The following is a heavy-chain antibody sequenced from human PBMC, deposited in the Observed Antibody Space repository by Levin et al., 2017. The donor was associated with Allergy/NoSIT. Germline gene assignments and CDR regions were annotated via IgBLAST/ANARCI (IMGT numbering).Heavy chain of an antibody. Sequence: SETLSLTCTVSGDSVNTNSYYWNWIRQPPGKGLEWIGHIYHSGSTTYNSSLESRVTISLDTSKNQFSLKLMSVIAADTAVYYCARDCLLTGSIKSWGQGILVTVSS. V-gene: IGHV4-61*01. CDR1: GDSVNTNSYY. CDR2: IYHSGST. D-gene: IGHD1-20*01. J-gene: IGHJ5*02. CDR3: ARDCLLTGSIKS.